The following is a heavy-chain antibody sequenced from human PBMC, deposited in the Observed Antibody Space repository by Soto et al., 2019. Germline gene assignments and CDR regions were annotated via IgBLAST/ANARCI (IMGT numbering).Heavy chain of an antibody. CDR3: ARRLYSSSVFDY. CDR1: GFTVSSNY. CDR2: IYSGGST. D-gene: IGHD6-6*01. V-gene: IGHV3-53*01. J-gene: IGHJ4*02. Sequence: EVQLVESGGGLIQPGGSLRLSCAASGFTVSSNYMSWVRQAPGKGLEWASVIYSGGSTYYEDSVKGRFTISRDNSKDTLYHQMNSLGAEDTAVYYCARRLYSSSVFDYWGQGPLVTVSS.